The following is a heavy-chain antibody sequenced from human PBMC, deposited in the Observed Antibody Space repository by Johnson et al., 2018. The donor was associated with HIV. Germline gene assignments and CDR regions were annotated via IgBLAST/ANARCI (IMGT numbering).Heavy chain of an antibody. CDR1: EFIFSAYA. J-gene: IGHJ3*02. V-gene: IGHV3-23*04. CDR2: ISASGVTT. CDR3: ASNPRWTYDGFDI. D-gene: IGHD3/OR15-3a*01. Sequence: VQLVESGGGFVQPGGSLRLSCAASEFIFSAYAMTWVRRAPGKGLEWVSGISASGVTTDYADSVKGRFTISRDNSKNTLYLQMNRLRVEDTAVYYCASNPRWTYDGFDIWGQGTMVTVSS.